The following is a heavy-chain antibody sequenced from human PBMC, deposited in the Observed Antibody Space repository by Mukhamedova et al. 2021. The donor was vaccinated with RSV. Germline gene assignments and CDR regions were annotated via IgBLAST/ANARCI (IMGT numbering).Heavy chain of an antibody. Sequence: GLEWLGYVFHRGTTNYNPSVRSRLTISVDTSKNQFSLKLVSATAAGSALYYCARVGYGSGPIYYYGMDVWGPGTTVTVSS. D-gene: IGHD3-10*01. CDR3: ARVGYGSGPIYYYGMDV. V-gene: IGHV4-59*01. J-gene: IGHJ6*02. CDR2: VFHRGTT.